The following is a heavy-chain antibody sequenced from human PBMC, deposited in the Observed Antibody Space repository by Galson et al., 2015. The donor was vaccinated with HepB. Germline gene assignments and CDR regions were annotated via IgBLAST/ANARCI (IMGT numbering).Heavy chain of an antibody. V-gene: IGHV1-8*01. Sequence: SVKVSCKASGYTFTSHDINWVRQAPGQGLEWMVWMNPRSGNTGYAREFKGRVTVTRNTSISTAYMELSSLSSDDTAVYYCARGGGYYDDSGYHIGAFDIWGQGTMVSVSS. CDR1: GYTFTSHD. J-gene: IGHJ3*02. D-gene: IGHD3-22*01. CDR3: ARGGGYYDDSGYHIGAFDI. CDR2: MNPRSGNT.